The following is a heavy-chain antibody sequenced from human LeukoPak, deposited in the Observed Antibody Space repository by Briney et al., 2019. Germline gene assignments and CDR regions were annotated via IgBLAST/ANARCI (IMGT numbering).Heavy chain of an antibody. CDR3: ASGSYYQQYYLDY. J-gene: IGHJ4*02. D-gene: IGHD1-26*01. Sequence: SETLSLTCTVSGGSISSYYWSWIRQPPGKGLEWIGYIYTSGSTNYNPSLKSRVTISVDTSKNQFSLKLSSVTAADTAVYYCASGSYYQQYYLDYWGQGTLVTVSS. CDR1: GGSISSYY. V-gene: IGHV4-4*09. CDR2: IYTSGST.